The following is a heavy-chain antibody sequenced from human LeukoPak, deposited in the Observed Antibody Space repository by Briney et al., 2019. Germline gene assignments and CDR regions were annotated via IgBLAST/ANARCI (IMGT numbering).Heavy chain of an antibody. D-gene: IGHD6-19*01. CDR3: ASGRGYSSAAFDY. Sequence: GGSLRLSCADSQFTFSSYNMNWVRQTPGKGLEWVSVISGSSGSTYYADSVKGRFTIFRDNSKNTLYLQMNSLRVEDTAIYYCASGRGYSSAAFDYWGQGTLVTVSS. CDR1: QFTFSSYN. CDR2: ISGSSGST. V-gene: IGHV3-23*01. J-gene: IGHJ4*02.